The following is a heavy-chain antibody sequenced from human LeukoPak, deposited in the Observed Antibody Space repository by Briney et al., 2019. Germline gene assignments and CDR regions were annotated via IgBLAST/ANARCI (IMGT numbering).Heavy chain of an antibody. D-gene: IGHD6-19*01. V-gene: IGHV1-18*01. CDR3: ARAQQWLVDYYFDY. Sequence: ASVKVSCKASGYTFTSYGISWVRQAPGQGLEWMGWISAYNGNTNYAQKLQGRVTMTTDTSTSTAYMELRSLRSDDTAVYYCARAQQWLVDYYFDYWGQGTLVTVSS. CDR1: GYTFTSYG. CDR2: ISAYNGNT. J-gene: IGHJ4*02.